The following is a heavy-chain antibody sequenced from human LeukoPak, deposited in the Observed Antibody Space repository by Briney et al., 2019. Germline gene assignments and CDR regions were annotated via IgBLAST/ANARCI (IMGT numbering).Heavy chain of an antibody. J-gene: IGHJ5*02. V-gene: IGHV3-23*01. CDR2: ISGSGGST. CDR1: GFTFSSYA. Sequence: GGSLGLSCAASGFTFSSYAMSWVRQAPGKGLEWVSAISGSGGSTYYADSVKGRFTISRDNSKNTLYLQMNSLRAEDTAVYYCAKALGYCSSTSCTNWFDPWGQGTLVTVSS. CDR3: AKALGYCSSTSCTNWFDP. D-gene: IGHD2-2*01.